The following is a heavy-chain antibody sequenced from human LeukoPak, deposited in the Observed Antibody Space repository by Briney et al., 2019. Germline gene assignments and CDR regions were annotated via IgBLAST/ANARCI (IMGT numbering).Heavy chain of an antibody. D-gene: IGHD3-10*01. CDR3: AKLLRGVVVPYFDY. CDR2: ISGSGDRT. CDR1: GFTFSVYA. J-gene: IGHJ4*02. V-gene: IGHV3-23*01. Sequence: GGSLRLSCAASGFTFSVYAMSWVRQAPGKGLEWVSAISGSGDRTYYADSVKGRFTVSRDISQNTLFLQMNSLRAEDTAVYYCAKLLRGVVVPYFDYWGQGTLVTVSS.